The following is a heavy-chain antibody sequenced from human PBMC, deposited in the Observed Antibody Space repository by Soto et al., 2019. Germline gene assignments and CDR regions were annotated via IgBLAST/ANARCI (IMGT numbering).Heavy chain of an antibody. V-gene: IGHV1-58*01. D-gene: IGHD6-19*01. CDR3: AAVVAYGGWYPYYFDY. CDR1: GFTFTSSA. Sequence: ASGKVSCKASGFTFTSSAVQWVRQARGQRLEWIGWIVVGSGNTNYAQKFQERVTITRDMSTSTAYMELSSLRSEDTAVYYCAAVVAYGGWYPYYFDYWGQGTLVTVSS. J-gene: IGHJ4*02. CDR2: IVVGSGNT.